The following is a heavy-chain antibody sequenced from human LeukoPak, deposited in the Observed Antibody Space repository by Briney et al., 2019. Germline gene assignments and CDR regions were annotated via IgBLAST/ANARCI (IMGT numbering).Heavy chain of an antibody. Sequence: SETLSLTCAVYGGSFSGYYWSWIRQPPGKGLEWIGEINHSGSTNYNPSLKSRVTISVDTSKNQFSLKLSSVTAADTAVYYCARGGYCSGGSCYRKPSSYQHRDYYMDVWGKGTTVTVSS. CDR3: ARGGYCSGGSCYRKPSSYQHRDYYMDV. D-gene: IGHD2-15*01. J-gene: IGHJ6*03. V-gene: IGHV4-34*01. CDR1: GGSFSGYY. CDR2: INHSGST.